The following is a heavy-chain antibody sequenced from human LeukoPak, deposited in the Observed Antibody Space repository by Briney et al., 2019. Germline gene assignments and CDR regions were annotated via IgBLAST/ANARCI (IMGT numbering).Heavy chain of an antibody. J-gene: IGHJ6*04. CDR2: IYSGGST. CDR3: ARITGDYYGSGSPYPDV. CDR1: GCTFDDDG. Sequence: PGGSLRLSCAASGCTFDDDGMSWIRQAPGKGLEWVAVIYSGGSTYYADSVKGRFTISRGNSKNTLYLQMNTLRAEDMAVYYCARITGDYYGSGSPYPDVWGKGTTVTVSS. V-gene: IGHV3-66*01. D-gene: IGHD3-10*01.